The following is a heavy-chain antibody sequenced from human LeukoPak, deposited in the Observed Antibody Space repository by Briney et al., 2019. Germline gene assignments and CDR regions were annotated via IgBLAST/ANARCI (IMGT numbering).Heavy chain of an antibody. CDR2: IWYDGSNK. D-gene: IGHD6-13*01. V-gene: IGHV3-33*01. CDR3: ASSSWYALDY. J-gene: IGHJ4*02. Sequence: PGGSLRLSCAASGFTFSSYGMHWVRQAPGKGLEWVAVIWYDGSNKFYADSVKGRFTISRDNSKNTLYLQMNSLRAEDTAIYYCASSSWYALDYWGQGTLVTVSS. CDR1: GFTFSSYG.